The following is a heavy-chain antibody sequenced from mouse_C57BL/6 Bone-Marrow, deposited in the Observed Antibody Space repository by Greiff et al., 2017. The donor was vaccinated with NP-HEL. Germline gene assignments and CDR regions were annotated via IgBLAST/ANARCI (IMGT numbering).Heavy chain of an antibody. CDR1: GYTFTEYT. V-gene: IGHV1-62-2*01. CDR3: ARNEDRLRKFAY. D-gene: IGHD3-2*02. J-gene: IGHJ3*01. Sequence: LVESGAELVKPGASVKLSCKASGYTFTEYTIHWVKQRSGQGLEWIGWFYPGSGSIKYNEIFKDKATLTADKSSSTVYMELSRLTSEDSAVYFCARNEDRLRKFAYWGQGTLVTVSA. CDR2: FYPGSGSI.